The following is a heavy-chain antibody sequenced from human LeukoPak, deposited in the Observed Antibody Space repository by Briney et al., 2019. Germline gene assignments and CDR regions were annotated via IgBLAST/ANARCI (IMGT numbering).Heavy chain of an antibody. J-gene: IGHJ4*02. Sequence: PGGSLRLSCAASGSTFNSFAMHWVRQAPGKGLQFVSAISANGGSTYYANSVKGRFTISRDNSKNTLYLQMGSLRPEDTAVYDCARDRRTSYSDTSGLDYWGQGTLVTVSS. CDR3: ARDRRTSYSDTSGLDY. CDR1: GSTFNSFA. D-gene: IGHD3-22*01. CDR2: ISANGGST. V-gene: IGHV3-64*01.